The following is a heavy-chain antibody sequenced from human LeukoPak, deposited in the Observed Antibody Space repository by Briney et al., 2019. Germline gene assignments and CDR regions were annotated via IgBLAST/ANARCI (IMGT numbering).Heavy chain of an antibody. CDR3: AKPRSGDEGLQV. J-gene: IGHJ3*01. CDR2: ISWNSGAI. V-gene: IGHV3-9*01. D-gene: IGHD3-10*01. Sequence: GGSLRLSCAASRFTFDDYAMHWVRQAPGKGLEWVSGISWNSGAIDYADSVKGRFTISRDNAKNSLYLQMNSLRAEDTALYYCAKPRSGDEGLQVWGQGTMVTVSS. CDR1: RFTFDDYA.